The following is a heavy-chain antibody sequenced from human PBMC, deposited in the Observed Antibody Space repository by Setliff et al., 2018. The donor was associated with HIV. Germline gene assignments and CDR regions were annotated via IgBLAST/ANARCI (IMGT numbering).Heavy chain of an antibody. J-gene: IGHJ4*02. V-gene: IGHV3-23*03. D-gene: IGHD6-13*01. CDR1: GFTFSSYA. CDR3: AKARGAAAGSVNY. Sequence: GGSLRLSCAASGFTFSSYAMTWVRQAPGKGLERVSVIYSGDSSTYYADSVKGRFTISRDNSNNTLYLQMNSLRAEDTAVYYCAKARGAAAGSVNYWGQGTLVTVSS. CDR2: IYSGDSST.